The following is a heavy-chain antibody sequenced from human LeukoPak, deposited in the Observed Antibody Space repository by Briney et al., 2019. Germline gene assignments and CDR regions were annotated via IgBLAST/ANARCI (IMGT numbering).Heavy chain of an antibody. CDR1: GGSISSSDW. V-gene: IGHV4-4*02. Sequence: SGTLSLTCAVSGGSISSSDWWSWVRQPPGRGLEWIGYIYRSDNPIYNPSLKSRVTMPVDKSKNQFSLRLSSVTAADTAVYYYARDPHCSNTNCPFDYWGQGTLVIVSS. D-gene: IGHD2-2*01. CDR2: IYRSDNP. J-gene: IGHJ4*02. CDR3: ARDPHCSNTNCPFDY.